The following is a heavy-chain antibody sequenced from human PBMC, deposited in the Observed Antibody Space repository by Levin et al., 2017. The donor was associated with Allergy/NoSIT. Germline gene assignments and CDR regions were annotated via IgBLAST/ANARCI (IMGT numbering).Heavy chain of an antibody. D-gene: IGHD7-27*01. CDR1: GFTFSDHY. J-gene: IGHJ4*02. Sequence: PGGSLRLSCAVSGFTFSDHYMDWVRQSPGKGLEWVGRSRNKANSYTTEYAASVKGRFIISRDDSKNSLSLQMNSLKTDDTAVYYCTRSPVGKGPSDYWGQGTLVTVSS. CDR3: TRSPVGKGPSDY. V-gene: IGHV3-72*01. CDR2: SRNKANSYTT.